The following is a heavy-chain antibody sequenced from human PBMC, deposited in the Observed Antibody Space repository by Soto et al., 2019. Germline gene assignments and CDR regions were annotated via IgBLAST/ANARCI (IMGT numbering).Heavy chain of an antibody. D-gene: IGHD3-9*01. CDR3: ASEEKVYDILAY. CDR2: IYYSGST. V-gene: IGHV4-39*01. CDR1: GGSISSSSYY. J-gene: IGHJ4*02. Sequence: SETLSLTCTVSGGSISSSSYYWGWIRQPPGKGLEWIGSIYYSGSTYYNPSLKSRVTISVDTPKNQFSLKLSSVTAADTAVYSCASEEKVYDILAYSGQGSLVTVSS.